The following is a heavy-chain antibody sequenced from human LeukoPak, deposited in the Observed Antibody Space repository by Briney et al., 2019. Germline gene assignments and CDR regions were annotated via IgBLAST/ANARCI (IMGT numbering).Heavy chain of an antibody. CDR3: ARGVLRYFDRNAFDI. CDR2: IYGGGST. Sequence: GGSLRLSCAATGLSVSSNFMSWVRQAPGKGLEWVSVIYGGGSTYYADSVKGRFTISRDTPKNTLYLQMNSLRAEDTAVYYCARGVLRYFDRNAFDIWGQGTMVTVSS. CDR1: GLSVSSNF. V-gene: IGHV3-53*01. J-gene: IGHJ3*02. D-gene: IGHD3-9*01.